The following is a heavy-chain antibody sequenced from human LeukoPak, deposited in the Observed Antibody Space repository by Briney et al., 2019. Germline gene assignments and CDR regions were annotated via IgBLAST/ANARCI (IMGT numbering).Heavy chain of an antibody. D-gene: IGHD2-15*01. J-gene: IGHJ4*02. V-gene: IGHV3-7*01. Sequence: GGSLRLSCTGSGFIFGDYAMNWVRQAPGKGLEWVANIKHDGSEDYYLDSVKGRFTISRDNAKSSMWLQMNSLRDEDTAVYYCARDQTPFYWGQGSLVTVSS. CDR2: IKHDGSED. CDR3: ARDQTPFY. CDR1: GFIFGDYA.